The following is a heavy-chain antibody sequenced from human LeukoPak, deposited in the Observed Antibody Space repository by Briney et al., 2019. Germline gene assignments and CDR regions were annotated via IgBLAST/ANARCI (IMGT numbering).Heavy chain of an antibody. J-gene: IGHJ3*02. Sequence: GGSLRLSCAASGFTFSDYYMTWIRQAPGKGLEWVSYIGGSDNTIYYADSVKGRFTISGDNAKNSLYLQMNNLRFEGTAVYYCARIDSRRTFDIWGQGTMVTVSS. CDR2: IGGSDNTI. CDR1: GFTFSDYY. D-gene: IGHD1-14*01. V-gene: IGHV3-11*04. CDR3: ARIDSRRTFDI.